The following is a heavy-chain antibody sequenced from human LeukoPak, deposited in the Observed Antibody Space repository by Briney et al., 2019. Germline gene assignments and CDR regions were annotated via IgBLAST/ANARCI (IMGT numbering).Heavy chain of an antibody. CDR2: IKQDGREK. CDR1: GFNFNSCW. V-gene: IGHV3-7*04. J-gene: IGHJ4*02. CDR3: ARATQGYFDY. Sequence: GGSLRLSCAASGFNFNSCWMSWVRQAPGKGLEWVAHIKQDGREKHYVDSVKGRFTIFRDNAKNSLYLEMNSLRVEDTAVYYCARATQGYFDYWGQGALVTVSS.